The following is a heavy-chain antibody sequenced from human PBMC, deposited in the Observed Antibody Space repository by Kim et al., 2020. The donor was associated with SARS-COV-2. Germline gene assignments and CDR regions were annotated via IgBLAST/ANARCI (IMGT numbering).Heavy chain of an antibody. CDR2: IYHSGST. V-gene: IGHV4-4*02. Sequence: SETLSLTCAVSGGSISSSNWWSWVRQPPGKGLEWIGEIYHSGSTNYNPSLKSRVTISVDKSKNQFSLKLSSVTAADTAVYYCARVGVEQQLVRPWYFDLWGRGTLVTVSS. CDR3: ARVGVEQQLVRPWYFDL. CDR1: GGSISSSNW. J-gene: IGHJ2*01. D-gene: IGHD6-13*01.